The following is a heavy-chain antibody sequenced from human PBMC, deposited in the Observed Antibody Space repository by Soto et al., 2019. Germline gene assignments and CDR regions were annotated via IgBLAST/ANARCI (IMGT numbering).Heavy chain of an antibody. CDR2: ISGSGGST. J-gene: IGHJ4*02. CDR1: GFTFSSYA. CDR3: AKEPGGYDILTGYLSPDY. Sequence: EVQLLESGGGLVQPGGSLRLSCAASGFTFSSYAMSWVRQAPGKGLEWVSAISGSGGSTYYADSVKGRFTISRDNSKNTLYLQMNSLRAEDTAVYYCAKEPGGYDILTGYLSPDYWGQGTLVTVSS. D-gene: IGHD3-9*01. V-gene: IGHV3-23*01.